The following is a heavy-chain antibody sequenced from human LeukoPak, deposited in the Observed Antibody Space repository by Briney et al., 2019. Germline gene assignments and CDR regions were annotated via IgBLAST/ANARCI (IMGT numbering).Heavy chain of an antibody. CDR2: IYDSGNT. CDR3: ARHMYSGRYYGTDF. CDR1: GGSINSYY. Sequence: SETLSLTCTVSGGSINSYYWSWIRQPPGKGLEWIGYIYDSGNTDYNPSLKGRVTISVDTSKNQFSLKLSSVTAADTAVYYCARHMYSGRYYGTDFWGQGTLVTVSS. D-gene: IGHD1-26*01. V-gene: IGHV4-59*08. J-gene: IGHJ4*02.